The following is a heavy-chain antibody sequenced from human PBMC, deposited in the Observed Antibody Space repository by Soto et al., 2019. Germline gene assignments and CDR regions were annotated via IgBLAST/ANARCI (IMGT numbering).Heavy chain of an antibody. CDR1: GDTFNFYS. Sequence: QVQLVQSGAEVKRPGSSVKVSCKASGDTFNFYSINWVRQAPGQGLEWVGRVNPIDSMSNYAQKFQGRVTMTADKSTSTAYMKLSSLRSEDTAIYYCASSYGSGYRAFDYWGQGALVTVSS. J-gene: IGHJ4*02. CDR3: ASSYGSGYRAFDY. V-gene: IGHV1-69*02. CDR2: VNPIDSMS. D-gene: IGHD3-10*01.